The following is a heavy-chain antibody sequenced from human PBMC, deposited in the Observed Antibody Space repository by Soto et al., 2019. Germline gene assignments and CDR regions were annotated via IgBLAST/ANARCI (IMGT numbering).Heavy chain of an antibody. J-gene: IGHJ2*01. Sequence: QVQLVESGGGVVQPGTSLRLSCGAYGFTFSAYGMHWVRQAPGKGLEWVAVIWNDGSNENYADSVKGRFSISRDNSKNTLNLQMNSLRAEDTAIYYYGASLKSWFFDFWGRGTLVTVSS. CDR2: IWNDGSNE. CDR3: GASLKSWFFDF. V-gene: IGHV3-33*01. CDR1: GFTFSAYG.